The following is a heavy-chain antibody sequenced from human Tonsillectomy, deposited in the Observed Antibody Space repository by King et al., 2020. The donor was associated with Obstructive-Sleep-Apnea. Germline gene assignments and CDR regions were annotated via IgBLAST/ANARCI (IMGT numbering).Heavy chain of an antibody. CDR2: ISYDGTNK. D-gene: IGHD6-19*01. CDR1: GFTFSSFA. J-gene: IGHJ2*01. CDR3: ARDRRYSSGWSPGYFDL. V-gene: IGHV3-30*04. Sequence: QLVQSGGGVVQPGRSLRLSCAASGFTFSSFAMHWVRQTPGKGLEWVAVISYDGTNKYYADSVKGRFTISRDNSKNTLYVQMNSLRAEDTAVYYCARDRRYSSGWSPGYFDLWGRGTLVTVSS.